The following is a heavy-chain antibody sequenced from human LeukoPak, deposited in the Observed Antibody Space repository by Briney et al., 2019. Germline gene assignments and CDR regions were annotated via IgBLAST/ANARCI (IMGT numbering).Heavy chain of an antibody. J-gene: IGHJ4*02. CDR2: IYYSGST. Sequence: PSETLSLTCTVSGGSISSYYWSWIRQPPGKGLEWIGYIYYSGSTNYNPSLKSRVTISVDTSKNQFSLKLSSVTAADTAVYYCARDEPGELRFWGQGTLVTVSS. V-gene: IGHV4-59*01. CDR3: ARDEPGELRF. D-gene: IGHD3-3*01. CDR1: GGSISSYY.